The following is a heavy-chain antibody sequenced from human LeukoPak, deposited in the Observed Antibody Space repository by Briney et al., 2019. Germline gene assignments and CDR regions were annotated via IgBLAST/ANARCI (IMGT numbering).Heavy chain of an antibody. J-gene: IGHJ4*02. CDR1: GGSISSSSYY. CDR3: ARQHYGDYVDY. Sequence: SETLSLTCTVSGGSISSSSYYWGWIRQPPGKGLEWIGSIYYSGSTYYNPSLKSRVTISVDTSKNQFSLKLSSVTAADPAVYYCARQHYGDYVDYWGQGILVTVSS. V-gene: IGHV4-39*01. D-gene: IGHD4-17*01. CDR2: IYYSGST.